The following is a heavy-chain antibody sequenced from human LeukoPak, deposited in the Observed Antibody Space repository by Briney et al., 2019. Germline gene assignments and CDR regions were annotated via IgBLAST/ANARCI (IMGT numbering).Heavy chain of an antibody. CDR2: IIPIFGIA. J-gene: IGHJ3*02. CDR3: ARVEGPYYYDSSGYQTGAFEI. V-gene: IGHV1-69*04. D-gene: IGHD3-22*01. CDR1: GGTSSSYA. Sequence: ASVKVSCKASGGTSSSYAISWVRQAPGQGLEWMGRIIPIFGIANYAQKFQGRVTITADKSTSTAYMELSSLRSEDTAVYYCARVEGPYYYDSSGYQTGAFEIWGQGTMVTVSS.